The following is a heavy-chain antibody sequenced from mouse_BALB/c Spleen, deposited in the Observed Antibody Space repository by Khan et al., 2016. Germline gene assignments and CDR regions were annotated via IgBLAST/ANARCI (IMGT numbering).Heavy chain of an antibody. V-gene: IGHV3-2*02. Sequence: EVQLVESGPGLVKPSQSLSLTCTVTGYSITSDYAWNWIRQFPGNKLEWMGYISYSGSTRYYPSLKSRISITRDTSPNQFFLQWNAVTTEETATYDSARTPTAYYTMDYGGQGTSVTVSS. J-gene: IGHJ4*01. CDR2: ISYSGST. CDR1: GYSITSDYA. CDR3: ARTPTAYYTMDY. D-gene: IGHD1-2*01.